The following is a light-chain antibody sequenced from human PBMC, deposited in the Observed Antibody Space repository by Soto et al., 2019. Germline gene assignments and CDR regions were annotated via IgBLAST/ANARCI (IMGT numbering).Light chain of an antibody. CDR2: DVN. CDR3: SSYTSTNTLG. CDR1: SSDVGAYNY. Sequence: QSALTQPASVSGSPGQSIAISCTGTSSDVGAYNYVCWNQQYPGKAPKLMIYDVNIRPSGVSDRFSGSKSGNTASLTISGLQAQDEADYYCSSYTSTNTLGFGTGTKVTVL. V-gene: IGLV2-14*03. J-gene: IGLJ1*01.